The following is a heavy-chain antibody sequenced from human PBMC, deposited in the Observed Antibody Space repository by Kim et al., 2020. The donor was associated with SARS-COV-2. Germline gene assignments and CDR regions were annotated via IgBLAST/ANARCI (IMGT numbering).Heavy chain of an antibody. D-gene: IGHD3-10*01. CDR3: ARGMLPLHYYYGSGSLGQALDP. Sequence: SETLSLTCTVSGGSISSYYWSWIRQPPGKGLEWIGYIYYSGSTNYNPSLKSRVTISVDTSKNQFSLKLSSVTAADTAVYYCARGMLPLHYYYGSGSLGQALDPWGQGTLVTVSS. J-gene: IGHJ5*02. CDR1: GGSISSYY. V-gene: IGHV4-59*01. CDR2: IYYSGST.